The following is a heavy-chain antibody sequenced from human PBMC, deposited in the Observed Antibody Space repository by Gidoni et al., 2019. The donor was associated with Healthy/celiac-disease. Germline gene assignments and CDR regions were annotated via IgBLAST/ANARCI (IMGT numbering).Heavy chain of an antibody. J-gene: IGHJ4*02. CDR3: ARGYGDYVGFLY. V-gene: IGHV4-59*01. D-gene: IGHD4-17*01. Sequence: QVQLQESGPGLVKPSETLSLTCPVSGGSISSYYWSWIRQPPGKGLEWIGYIYYSGSTNYNPSLKSRVTISVDTSKNQFSLKLSSVTAADTAVYYCARGYGDYVGFLYWGQGTLVTVSS. CDR2: IYYSGST. CDR1: GGSISSYY.